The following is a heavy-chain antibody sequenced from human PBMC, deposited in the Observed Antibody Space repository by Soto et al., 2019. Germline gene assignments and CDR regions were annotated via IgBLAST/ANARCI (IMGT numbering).Heavy chain of an antibody. Sequence: QVQLVQSGAEVKKPGSSVKVSCKASGGTFSSYTISWVRQAPGQGLEWMGRIIPILGIANYAQKFQGRVTITADKSTSTAYMELSSLRAEDTAVYYCAMVRGDFAFDIWGQGTMVTVSS. CDR3: AMVRGDFAFDI. CDR1: GGTFSSYT. J-gene: IGHJ3*02. V-gene: IGHV1-69*02. D-gene: IGHD3-10*01. CDR2: IIPILGIA.